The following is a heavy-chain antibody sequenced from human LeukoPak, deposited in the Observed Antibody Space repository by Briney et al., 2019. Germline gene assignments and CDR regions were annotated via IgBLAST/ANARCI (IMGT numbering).Heavy chain of an antibody. CDR1: GGSISSYY. V-gene: IGHV4-59*01. Sequence: SETLSLTCTVSGGSISSYYWSWIRQSPGKGLEWIGYIYYSGSTNYNPSLKSRVTISVDTSKNQFSLKLSSVTAADTAVYYCARGRYSGYDWVDYWGQGTLVTVSS. CDR2: IYYSGST. D-gene: IGHD5-12*01. J-gene: IGHJ4*02. CDR3: ARGRYSGYDWVDY.